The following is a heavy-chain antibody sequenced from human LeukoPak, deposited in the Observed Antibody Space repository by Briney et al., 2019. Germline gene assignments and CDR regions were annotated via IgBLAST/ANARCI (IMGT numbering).Heavy chain of an antibody. CDR1: GFTFSSYE. Sequence: GGSLRLSCAASGFTFSSYEMNWVRQAPGKGLEWVAVISYDGSNKYYADSVKGRFTISRDNSKNTLYLQMNSLRAEDTAVYYCARWSSDYVWGSYRHTSFDAFDIWGQGTMVTVSS. CDR2: ISYDGSNK. D-gene: IGHD3-16*02. V-gene: IGHV3-30*04. J-gene: IGHJ3*02. CDR3: ARWSSDYVWGSYRHTSFDAFDI.